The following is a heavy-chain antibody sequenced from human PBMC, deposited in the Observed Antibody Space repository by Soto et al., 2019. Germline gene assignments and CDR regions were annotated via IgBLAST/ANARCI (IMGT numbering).Heavy chain of an antibody. CDR3: STQGFGILHGLVDV. CDR1: GGSFSSFSNHY. D-gene: IGHD3-10*01. Sequence: SETLSLTCTFSGGSFSSFSNHYCSWIRQPPGKGLEWIGYISNSGFISYNPSLKSRLIISVDTSQNQVSLKLASVTAADTAVYYCSTQGFGILHGLVDVWGQGTTVTVSS. J-gene: IGHJ6*02. V-gene: IGHV4-4*09. CDR2: ISNSGFI.